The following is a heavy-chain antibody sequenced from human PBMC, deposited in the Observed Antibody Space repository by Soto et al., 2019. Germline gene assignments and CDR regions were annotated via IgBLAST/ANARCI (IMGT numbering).Heavy chain of an antibody. D-gene: IGHD3-22*01. Sequence: QVQLQESGPGLVKPSETLSLTCTVSGGSVSSGSYYWSWIRQPPGKGLEWIGYIYYSGSTNYNPSRKVRVTIPVATSKTQFSLKLSSVTAADTAVYYWAGADYYDSSVYRGVFDYWGQGTLVPVSS. CDR1: GGSVSSGSYY. CDR2: IYYSGST. V-gene: IGHV4-61*01. CDR3: AGADYYDSSVYRGVFDY. J-gene: IGHJ4*02.